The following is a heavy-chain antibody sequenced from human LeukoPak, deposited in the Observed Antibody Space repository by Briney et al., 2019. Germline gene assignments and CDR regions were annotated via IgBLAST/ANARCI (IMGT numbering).Heavy chain of an antibody. Sequence: GGSLRLSCAASGFTFSSYSMNWVRQAPGKGLEWVSYISSSSSTIYYADSVKGRFTISRDNAKNSLYLQMNSLRAEDTAVYYCARVVVEYQLLNGAFDIWGQGTMVTVSS. CDR2: ISSSSSTI. CDR3: ARVVVEYQLLNGAFDI. V-gene: IGHV3-48*04. D-gene: IGHD2-2*01. J-gene: IGHJ3*02. CDR1: GFTFSSYS.